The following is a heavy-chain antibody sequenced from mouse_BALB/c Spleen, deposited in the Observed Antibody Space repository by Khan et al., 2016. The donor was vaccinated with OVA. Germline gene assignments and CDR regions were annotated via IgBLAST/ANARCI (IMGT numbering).Heavy chain of an antibody. V-gene: IGHV1-5*01. Sequence: VQLKESGTVLVRPGASVKMSCKASGYTFTNYWMHWVKQRPGQGLEWIGTIYPGNSDTNYNQKFTGKAKLTAVTSTSTAYMELSSLTNEDSAVYYCARNGFGNYEIWDYWGQGTTLTVSS. CDR3: ARNGFGNYEIWDY. CDR2: IYPGNSDT. D-gene: IGHD2-1*01. J-gene: IGHJ2*01. CDR1: GYTFTNYW.